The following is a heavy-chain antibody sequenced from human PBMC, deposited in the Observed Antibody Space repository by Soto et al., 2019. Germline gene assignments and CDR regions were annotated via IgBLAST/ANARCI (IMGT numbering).Heavy chain of an antibody. CDR3: VRVAHGGLFDY. CDR1: RGSINNSY. CDR2: IHYTGTT. V-gene: IGHV4-59*01. D-gene: IGHD2-15*01. J-gene: IGHJ4*02. Sequence: QVLLQESGPGLVKPSETLSLTCTVSRGSINNSYWTWIRQPPGKRLEWIGYIHYTGTTNHNPSLRGRVTMSVDTSTNQFSLKLSSVTAADTAVYYCVRVAHGGLFDYWGPGNMVTVSS.